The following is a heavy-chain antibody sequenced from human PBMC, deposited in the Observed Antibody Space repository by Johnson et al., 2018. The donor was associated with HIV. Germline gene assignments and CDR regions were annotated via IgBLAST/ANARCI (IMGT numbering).Heavy chain of an antibody. J-gene: IGHJ3*02. CDR1: GFTFRNYG. V-gene: IGHV3-30*18. Sequence: VQLVESGGAVVQPGRSLRLSCAASGFTFRNYGMHWVRQAPGKGLECVAVISFDGSNKYHADSVKGRFTISRDNSKHTLYLQINSLRVEDTAVYYCAKDIRLVSAYYDILSGTSFDAFDIWGQGTMVTVSS. CDR3: AKDIRLVSAYYDILSGTSFDAFDI. CDR2: ISFDGSNK. D-gene: IGHD3-9*01.